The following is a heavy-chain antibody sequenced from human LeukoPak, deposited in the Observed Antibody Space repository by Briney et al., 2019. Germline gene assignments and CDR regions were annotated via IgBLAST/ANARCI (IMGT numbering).Heavy chain of an antibody. CDR3: AKTVGYDFWSGIDY. Sequence: GGSLRLSCAASGFTFSSYAMSWVRQAPGKGLEWVSAISGSGGSTYYADSVKGRFTISRDNSKNTLYLQMNSLRAEDTAVYYCAKTVGYDFWSGIDYWGQGTLVTVSS. CDR1: GFTFSSYA. CDR2: ISGSGGST. V-gene: IGHV3-23*01. D-gene: IGHD3-3*01. J-gene: IGHJ4*02.